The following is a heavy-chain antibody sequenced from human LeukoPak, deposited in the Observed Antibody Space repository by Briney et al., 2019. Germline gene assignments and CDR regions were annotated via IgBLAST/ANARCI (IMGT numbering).Heavy chain of an antibody. CDR2: INAYNGNT. Sequence: ASVKVSCKASGYTFTSYGISWVRQAPGQGLEWMGWINAYNGNTNYAQKLQGRVTMTTDTSTSTAYMELRSLRSDDMAVYYCATFYGPTWYFDLWGRGTLVTVSS. D-gene: IGHD4-17*01. CDR1: GYTFTSYG. J-gene: IGHJ2*01. CDR3: ATFYGPTWYFDL. V-gene: IGHV1-18*03.